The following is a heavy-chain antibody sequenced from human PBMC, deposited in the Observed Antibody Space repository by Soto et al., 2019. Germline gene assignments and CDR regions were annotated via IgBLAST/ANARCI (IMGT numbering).Heavy chain of an antibody. CDR1: GYTFTSYG. CDR3: ARVEWIQLWFVGNWLDP. J-gene: IGHJ5*02. D-gene: IGHD5-18*01. Sequence: ASVKVSCKASGYTFTSYGISWVRQAPGQGLEWMGWISAYNGNTNYAQKLQGRVTMTTDTSTSTAYMELRSLRSDDTAVYYCARVEWIQLWFVGNWLDPWGQGPLVTVYS. V-gene: IGHV1-18*01. CDR2: ISAYNGNT.